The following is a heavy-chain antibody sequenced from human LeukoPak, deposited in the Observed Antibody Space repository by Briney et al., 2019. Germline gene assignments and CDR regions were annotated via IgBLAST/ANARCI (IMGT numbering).Heavy chain of an antibody. Sequence: GGSLRLSCAASGFTFSRHGMHWVRQAPGKGLEWVTIISYGGSNTYYADAVKGRFTISRDNSKNMLFLQMNSLRVEDTADYYCAKNPGAFTGIVNYYYMDVWGKGTAVTVSS. CDR3: AKNPGAFTGIVNYYYMDV. J-gene: IGHJ6*03. CDR1: GFTFSRHG. V-gene: IGHV3-30*18. CDR2: ISYGGSNT. D-gene: IGHD1-26*01.